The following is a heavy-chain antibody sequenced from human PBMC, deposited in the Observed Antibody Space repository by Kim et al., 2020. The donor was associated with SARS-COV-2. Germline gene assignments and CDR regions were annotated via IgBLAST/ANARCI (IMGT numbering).Heavy chain of an antibody. Sequence: GGSLRLSCAASGFTFGTYWMHWVRQVPGKGLVCIARISTDGSITSYAESVEGRFTVSRDNARNTLYLEMNSLRAEDTAVYYCARDTSPGYMSYWGQGVLVTVSS. CDR1: GFTFGTYW. CDR2: ISTDGSIT. D-gene: IGHD6-25*01. V-gene: IGHV3-74*01. J-gene: IGHJ4*02. CDR3: ARDTSPGYMSY.